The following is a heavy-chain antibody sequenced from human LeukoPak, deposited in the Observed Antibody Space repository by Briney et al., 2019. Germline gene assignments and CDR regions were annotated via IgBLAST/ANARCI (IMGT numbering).Heavy chain of an antibody. CDR3: ASGSSGRYFLYFEY. V-gene: IGHV3-7*01. D-gene: IGHD6-19*01. CDR2: IKQDGAEK. Sequence: PGGSLRLSCAASGFTFSSYWMGWVRQAPGKGTEWVASIKQDGAEKHYVDSVKGRFTISRDNAENSLYLQMNSLRVEDTAVYYCASGSSGRYFLYFEYWGQGALLTVSS. J-gene: IGHJ4*02. CDR1: GFTFSSYW.